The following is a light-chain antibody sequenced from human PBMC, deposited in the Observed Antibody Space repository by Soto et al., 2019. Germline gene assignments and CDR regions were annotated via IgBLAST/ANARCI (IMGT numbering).Light chain of an antibody. CDR2: SND. CDR1: SSNIGSNN. J-gene: IGLJ2*01. CDR3: AAWDDSLNGPGVV. V-gene: IGLV1-44*01. Sequence: QPVLTQPPSASGTPGQRVTISCSGSSSNIGSNNVNWYQQLPGTAPKLLMYSNDKRPSGVPDRFSGSKSGTSASLAISGLQSEDEAEYYCAAWDDSLNGPGVVFGGGTKLTVL.